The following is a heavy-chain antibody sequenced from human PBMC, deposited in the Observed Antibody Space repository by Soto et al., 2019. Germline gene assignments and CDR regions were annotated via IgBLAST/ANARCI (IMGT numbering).Heavy chain of an antibody. CDR3: VCGGNFFVY. D-gene: IGHD3-16*01. CDR1: GFTFSTYW. V-gene: IGHV3-7*01. J-gene: IGHJ4*02. CDR2: LDQDGSER. Sequence: EVQLVESGGGLVQPGGSLRLSCAASGFTFSTYWMTWVRRPPGKGLEWVANLDQDGSERYYVDSVRGRFTISRDNAKNSLYLQMNSLRAGDTAVYYCVCGGNFFVYWGQGTLVTVSP.